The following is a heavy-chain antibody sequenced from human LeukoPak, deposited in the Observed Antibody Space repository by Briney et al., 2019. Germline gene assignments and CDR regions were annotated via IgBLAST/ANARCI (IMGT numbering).Heavy chain of an antibody. D-gene: IGHD5-18*01. J-gene: IGHJ4*02. CDR1: GFTFSSYS. Sequence: GGSLRLSCAASGFTFSSYSMNWVRQAPGKGLEWVSYISSSSSTIYYADSVKGRFTISRDNAKNSLYLQMNSLRAEDTAVYYCAISGRDTAMVHNDYWGQGTLVTVSS. CDR2: ISSSSSTI. CDR3: AISGRDTAMVHNDY. V-gene: IGHV3-48*01.